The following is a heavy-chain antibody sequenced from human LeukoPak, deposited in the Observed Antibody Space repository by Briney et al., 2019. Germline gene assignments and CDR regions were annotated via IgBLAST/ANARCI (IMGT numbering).Heavy chain of an antibody. V-gene: IGHV3-23*01. D-gene: IGHD1-26*01. J-gene: IGHJ4*02. CDR2: ISGSGGST. CDR1: GFTFSSYA. Sequence: GGSLRLSCAASGFTFSSYAMSWVRQAPGKGLEWVSAISGSGGSTYYADSVEGRFTISRDNAKNTLYLQMNSLRAEDTAVYYCAKGGSYPIDYWGQGALVTVSS. CDR3: AKGGSYPIDY.